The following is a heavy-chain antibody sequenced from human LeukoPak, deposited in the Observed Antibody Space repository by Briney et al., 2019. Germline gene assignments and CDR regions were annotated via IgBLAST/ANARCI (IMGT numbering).Heavy chain of an antibody. V-gene: IGHV3-30*18. CDR3: AKEGPTALGVPAHYGMDV. D-gene: IGHD2-2*01. Sequence: GRSLRLSCAACGFTFSSYGMHWVRQAPGEGLKWVAVISYDGSNKYYADSVKGRFTISRDNSKNTLYLQMNSLRAEDTAVYYCAKEGPTALGVPAHYGMDVWGKGTTVTVSS. CDR2: ISYDGSNK. CDR1: GFTFSSYG. J-gene: IGHJ6*04.